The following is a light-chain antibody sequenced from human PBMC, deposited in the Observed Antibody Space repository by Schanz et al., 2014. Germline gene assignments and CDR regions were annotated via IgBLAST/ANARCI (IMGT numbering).Light chain of an antibody. CDR3: QRRSSWPPYT. CDR2: GAS. J-gene: IGKJ2*01. Sequence: EIVLTQSPRTLSLSPGERATLSCRASQSVSSNFLAWYQQKPGQAPRLLIYGASSRATGIPARFSGSGSGTEFTLTISSLQPEDFAVYYCQRRSSWPPYTFGLGTKLEIK. CDR1: QSVSSNF. V-gene: IGKV3D-20*02.